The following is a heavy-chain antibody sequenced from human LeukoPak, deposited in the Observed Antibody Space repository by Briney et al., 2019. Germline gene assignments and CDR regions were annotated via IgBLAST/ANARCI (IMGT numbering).Heavy chain of an antibody. CDR3: ARGLVVVTMTSSIMDV. J-gene: IGHJ6*02. D-gene: IGHD3-22*01. CDR2: ISSDGSNK. V-gene: IGHV3-30*03. Sequence: GGSLRLSCVASGFTFSHYGIHWVRQAPGKGLEWVAVISSDGSNKNYADPVKGRFTISRDNSKNTVYLQMNSLRAEDTAVYYCARGLVVVTMTSSIMDVWGQGTTVTVSS. CDR1: GFTFSHYG.